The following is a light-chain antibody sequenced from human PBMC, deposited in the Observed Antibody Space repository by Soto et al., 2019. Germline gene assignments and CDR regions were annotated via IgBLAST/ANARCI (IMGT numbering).Light chain of an antibody. Sequence: EIVMTQSPATLSVSPGERATLSCRASHSVRSNLAWYQQRPGQAPRLLIYGASTRATGVPARFSGRGSGTEFTLTISSLQSEDFAVYYCQQYTNWPPNTFGQGTRLEIK. J-gene: IGKJ5*01. CDR1: HSVRSN. CDR3: QQYTNWPPNT. CDR2: GAS. V-gene: IGKV3-15*01.